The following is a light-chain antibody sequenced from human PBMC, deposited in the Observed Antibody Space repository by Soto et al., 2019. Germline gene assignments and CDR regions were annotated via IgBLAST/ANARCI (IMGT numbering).Light chain of an antibody. V-gene: IGKV2D-29*02. Sequence: DIVMTQTPLSLSVTPGQPASISCKSSQSLLHSDGKTYLYWYLQKPGQSPQLPIYEVSNRFSGVPDRLSGSGLGTDFPLKISRVEAEDVGVYYCMQSIQLPPLTFGPGTKVDIK. CDR2: EVS. J-gene: IGKJ3*01. CDR1: QSLLHSDGKTY. CDR3: MQSIQLPPLT.